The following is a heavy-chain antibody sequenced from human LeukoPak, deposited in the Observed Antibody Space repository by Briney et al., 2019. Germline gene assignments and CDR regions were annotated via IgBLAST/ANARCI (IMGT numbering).Heavy chain of an antibody. D-gene: IGHD6-19*01. CDR1: GFTFDNYA. CDR2: ISWNSDSI. CDR3: AKDIAVAGMTFWYFDL. Sequence: GGSLRLSCAASGFTFDNYAIHWVRQAPGKGLEWVSGISWNSDSIGYADSVKGRFTISRDNAKNSLYLQMNSLRAEDTALYYCAKDIAVAGMTFWYFDLWGRGTLVTVSS. J-gene: IGHJ2*01. V-gene: IGHV3-9*01.